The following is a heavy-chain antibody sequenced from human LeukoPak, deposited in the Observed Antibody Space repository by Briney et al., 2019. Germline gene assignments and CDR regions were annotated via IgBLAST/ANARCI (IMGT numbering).Heavy chain of an antibody. CDR1: GGSINSGDYY. V-gene: IGHV4-39*07. CDR2: IYYSGST. D-gene: IGHD6-19*01. CDR3: ARGGAVAYYYYYMDV. Sequence: NPSETLSLTCTVSGGSINSGDYYWVWIRQPPGKGLEWIGSIYYSGSTSYNPSLKSRVTMTVDTSKNQFSLTLSSVTAADAAVYYCARGGAVAYYYYYMDVWGTGTMVT. J-gene: IGHJ6*03.